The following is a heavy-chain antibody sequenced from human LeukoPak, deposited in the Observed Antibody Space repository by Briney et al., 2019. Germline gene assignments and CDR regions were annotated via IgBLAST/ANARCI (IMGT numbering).Heavy chain of an antibody. D-gene: IGHD6-19*01. Sequence: GGSLRLSCAASGFNFSSYAMHWVRQAPGKGLEYVSAISSNGGSTYYANSVKGRFTISRDNSKNTLYLQMGSLRAEDMAVYYCARVGSEIAVAGTFDYWGQGTLVTVSS. CDR1: GFNFSSYA. CDR2: ISSNGGST. V-gene: IGHV3-64*01. CDR3: ARVGSEIAVAGTFDY. J-gene: IGHJ4*02.